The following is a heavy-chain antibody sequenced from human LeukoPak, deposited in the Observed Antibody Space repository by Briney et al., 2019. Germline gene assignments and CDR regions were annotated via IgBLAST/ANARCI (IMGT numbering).Heavy chain of an antibody. CDR2: ISSSGSTI. CDR3: ARERSRDGYYHRPFDH. CDR1: GFTFSSYE. V-gene: IGHV3-48*03. D-gene: IGHD5-24*01. J-gene: IGHJ4*02. Sequence: GGSLRLSCAISGFTFSSYEMNWVRQAPGKGLEWVAYISSSGSTIYYADSVKGRFTISRDNAKNSVYLQMNSLRAEDAAVYYCARERSRDGYYHRPFDHRGQGTLVTVSS.